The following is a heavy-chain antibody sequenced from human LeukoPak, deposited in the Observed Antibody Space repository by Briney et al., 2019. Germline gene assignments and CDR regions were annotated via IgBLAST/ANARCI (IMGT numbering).Heavy chain of an antibody. V-gene: IGHV3-30*19. Sequence: GGSLRLSCAASGFTFSSYGMHWVRQAPGKGLEWVAVISYDGSNKYYADSVKGRFTISRDNSKNTLYLQMNSLRAEDTAVYYCAREGSGWPGDAFDIWGQGTMVTVSS. CDR1: GFTFSSYG. CDR3: AREGSGWPGDAFDI. J-gene: IGHJ3*02. CDR2: ISYDGSNK. D-gene: IGHD6-19*01.